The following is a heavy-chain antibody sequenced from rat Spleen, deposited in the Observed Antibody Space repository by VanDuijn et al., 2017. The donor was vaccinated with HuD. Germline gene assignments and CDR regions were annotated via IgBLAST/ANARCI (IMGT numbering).Heavy chain of an antibody. J-gene: IGHJ2*01. CDR2: IIYDGSRT. CDR1: GFTFSNYY. Sequence: EVQLVESGGGLVQPGRSMKLSCAASGFTFSNYYMAWVRQAPTKGLEWVATIIYDGSRTYYRDSVKGRFTISRDNAKTTLYLQMDSLRSEDTATYFCAREAGLPFHYFDYWGQGVMVTVSS. CDR3: AREAGLPFHYFDY. V-gene: IGHV5-7*01. D-gene: IGHD1-4*01.